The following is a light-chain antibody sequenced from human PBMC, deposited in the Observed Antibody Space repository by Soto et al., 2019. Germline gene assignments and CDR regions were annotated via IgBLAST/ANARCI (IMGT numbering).Light chain of an antibody. V-gene: IGLV2-14*01. CDR1: SSDIGAYDY. J-gene: IGLJ2*01. CDR2: EVS. CDR3: SSYTSSSTLV. Sequence: QSALTQPASVSGSPGQSITISCTGTSSDIGAYDYVSWYQQHPGKVPSLIIYEVSNRPSGVSNRFSGSKSGNTASLTISGLQAEDEADYYCSSYTSSSTLVFGGGTKLTVL.